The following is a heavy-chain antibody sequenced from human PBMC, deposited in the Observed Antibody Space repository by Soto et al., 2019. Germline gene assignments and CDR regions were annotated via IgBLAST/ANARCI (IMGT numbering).Heavy chain of an antibody. CDR3: ARGSRIAVAGNPFSDY. Sequence: QVQLVQSGAEVKKPGASVKVSCKASGYIFTGYYMHWVRQAPGQGLEWMGWINPNSGDTNYAQKFQGWVTMTRDTSISTADMELSRLTFADTAVYYCARGSRIAVAGNPFSDYWGQGTLVTVSS. CDR1: GYIFTGYY. J-gene: IGHJ4*02. CDR2: INPNSGDT. D-gene: IGHD6-19*01. V-gene: IGHV1-2*04.